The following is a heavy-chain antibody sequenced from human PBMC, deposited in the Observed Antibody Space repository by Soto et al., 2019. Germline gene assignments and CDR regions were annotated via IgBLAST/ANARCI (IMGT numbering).Heavy chain of an antibody. CDR2: INNDRTI. J-gene: IGHJ6*02. D-gene: IGHD3-10*01. V-gene: IGHV3-11*04. CDR1: GFGVSDNH. Sequence: GGSLRLSCVASGFGVSDNHVSWVRQAPGKGLERVSGINNDRTIYNADSVKGRFTISRDNAKNSLYLQMNSLRAEDTAVYYCAFGEESRYYYYGMDVWGQGTTVTVSS. CDR3: AFGEESRYYYYGMDV.